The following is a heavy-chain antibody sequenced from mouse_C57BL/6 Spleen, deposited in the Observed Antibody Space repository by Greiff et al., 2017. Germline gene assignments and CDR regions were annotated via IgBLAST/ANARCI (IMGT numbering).Heavy chain of an antibody. J-gene: IGHJ4*01. CDR3: ARDAHGLPMDY. Sequence: EVKLMESGGGLVKPGGSLKLSCAASGFTFSSYAMSWVRQTPEKRLEWVATISDGGSYTYYPDNVKGRFTISRDNAKNNLYLQMSHLKSEDTAMYYCARDAHGLPMDYWGQGTSVTVSS. V-gene: IGHV5-4*01. CDR1: GFTFSSYA. CDR2: ISDGGSYT.